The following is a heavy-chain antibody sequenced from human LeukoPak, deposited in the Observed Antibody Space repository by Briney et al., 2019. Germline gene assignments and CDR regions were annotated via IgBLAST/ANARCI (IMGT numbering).Heavy chain of an antibody. CDR3: ARAKVGATGRYYYYGMDV. D-gene: IGHD1-26*01. CDR2: ISGSGGST. V-gene: IGHV3-23*01. Sequence: GGSLRLSCAASGFTFSSYAMSWVRQAPGKGLEWVSAISGSGGSTYYADSVKGRFTISRDNSKNTLYLQMNSLRAEDTAVYYCARAKVGATGRYYYYGMDVWGQGTTVTVSS. CDR1: GFTFSSYA. J-gene: IGHJ6*02.